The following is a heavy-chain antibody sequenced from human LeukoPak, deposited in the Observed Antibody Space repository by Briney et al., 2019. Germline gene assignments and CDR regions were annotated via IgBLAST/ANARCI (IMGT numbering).Heavy chain of an antibody. CDR3: ARIPLLRYFDWLLYDDAFDI. CDR1: GYTFTSYY. Sequence: ASVKVSCKASGYTFTSYYMRWVRQAPGQGLEWMGWINPNSGGTNYAQKFQGRVTMTRDTSISTAYMELSRLRSDGTAVYYCARIPLLRYFDWLLYDDAFDIWGQGTMVTVSS. V-gene: IGHV1-2*02. CDR2: INPNSGGT. J-gene: IGHJ3*02. D-gene: IGHD3-9*01.